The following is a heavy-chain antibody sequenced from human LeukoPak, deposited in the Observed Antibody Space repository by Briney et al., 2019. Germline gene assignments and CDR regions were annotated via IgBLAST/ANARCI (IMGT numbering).Heavy chain of an antibody. V-gene: IGHV1-69*04. D-gene: IGHD6-19*01. CDR2: IIPILGIA. Sequence: SVKVSCKASGGTFSSYTISWVRQAPGQGLEWMGRIIPILGIANYAQKFQGRVTITADKSTSTAYMELSSLRPEDTAVYYCARDHPVGHSSGWYPFDYWGQGTLVTVSS. CDR3: ARDHPVGHSSGWYPFDY. CDR1: GGTFSSYT. J-gene: IGHJ4*02.